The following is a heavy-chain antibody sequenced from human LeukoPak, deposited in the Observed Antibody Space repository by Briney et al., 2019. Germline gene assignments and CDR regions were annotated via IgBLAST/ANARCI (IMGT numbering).Heavy chain of an antibody. J-gene: IGHJ5*02. CDR1: GYSISSAYY. CDR2: IYHSGST. CDR3: ARGRRRNNWFDP. V-gene: IGHV4-38-2*01. Sequence: SETLSLTCAVSGYSISSAYYWGWIRQPPGKGLEWIGSIYHSGSTYYNPSLKSRVTISVDTSKNQFSLKLSSVTAAGTAVYYCARGRRRNNWFDPWGQGTLVTVSS.